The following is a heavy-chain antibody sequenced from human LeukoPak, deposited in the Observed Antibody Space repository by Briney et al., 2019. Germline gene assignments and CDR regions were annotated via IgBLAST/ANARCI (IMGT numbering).Heavy chain of an antibody. Sequence: TGGSLRLSCAASGFTVSDSYMSWVRQAPGKGLEWLSVVYSDDSAYYADSVMGRFTISRDNAKNSLILQMNSLRAEDTAVYYCARDIAVAGEDYWGQGTLVTVSS. D-gene: IGHD6-19*01. J-gene: IGHJ4*02. CDR3: ARDIAVAGEDY. V-gene: IGHV3-53*01. CDR1: GFTVSDSY. CDR2: VYSDDSA.